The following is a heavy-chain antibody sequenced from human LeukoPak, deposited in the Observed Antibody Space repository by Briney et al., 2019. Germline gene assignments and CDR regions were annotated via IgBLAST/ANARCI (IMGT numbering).Heavy chain of an antibody. J-gene: IGHJ6*03. V-gene: IGHV4-38-2*02. CDR3: ARCRGIAAAGRRALNYYYYMDV. Sequence: PSETLSLTCTVSGYSISSGYYWGWIRQPPGKGLQWIGSIYQSGSTYYNPSLKSRVTISVDTSKNQFSLKLSSVTAADTAVYYCARCRGIAAAGRRALNYYYYMDVWGKGTTVTISS. CDR1: GYSISSGYY. CDR2: IYQSGST. D-gene: IGHD6-13*01.